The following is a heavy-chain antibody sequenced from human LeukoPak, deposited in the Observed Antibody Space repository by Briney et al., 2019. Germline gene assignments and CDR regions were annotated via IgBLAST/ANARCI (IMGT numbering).Heavy chain of an antibody. V-gene: IGHV1-8*01. J-gene: IGHJ6*02. CDR1: GYTFASYD. CDR3: ARAMDCSGGSCYSYYYGMDV. CDR2: MNPNSGNT. D-gene: IGHD2-15*01. Sequence: ASVKVSCKASGYTFASYDINWVRQATGQGLEWMGWMNPNSGNTGYAQKFQGRVTMTRNTSISTAYMELSSLRSEDTAVYYCARAMDCSGGSCYSYYYGMDVWGQGTTVTVSS.